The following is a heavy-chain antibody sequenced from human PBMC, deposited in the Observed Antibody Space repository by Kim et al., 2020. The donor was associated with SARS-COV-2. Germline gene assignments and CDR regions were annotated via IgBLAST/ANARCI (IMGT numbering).Heavy chain of an antibody. CDR3: SLLGLRNNWF. CDR1: GVSISSYY. CDR2: IYYSGST. V-gene: IGHV4-59*01. D-gene: IGHD4-17*01. J-gene: IGHJ5*01. Sequence: SETLSLTCTVSGVSISSYYWSWVRQPPGKGLEWMGYIYYSGSTKYNLSSKSRVSISVDKSTNQFPLQLSSVTAADTAVYYCSLLGLRNNWF.